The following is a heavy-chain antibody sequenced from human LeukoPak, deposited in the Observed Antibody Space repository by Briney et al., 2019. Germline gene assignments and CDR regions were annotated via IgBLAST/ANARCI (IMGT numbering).Heavy chain of an antibody. CDR1: GGSISSGGYS. J-gene: IGHJ4*02. CDR2: IYHSGST. Sequence: SQTLSLTCAVSGGSISSGGYSWSWIRQPPGKGLEWIGYIYHSGSTYYNPSLKSRATISVDRSKNQFSLKLSSVTAADTAVYYCAREMGNYGYDYWGQGTLVTVSS. D-gene: IGHD1-7*01. V-gene: IGHV4-30-2*01. CDR3: AREMGNYGYDY.